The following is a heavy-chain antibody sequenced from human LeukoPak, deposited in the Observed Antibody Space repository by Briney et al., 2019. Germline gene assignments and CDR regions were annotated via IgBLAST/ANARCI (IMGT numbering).Heavy chain of an antibody. Sequence: SETLSLTCTVSGGSISSGGYYWSWIRQHPGKGLEWIGYIYYSGSTYYNPSLKSRVTISVDTSKNQLSLKLSSVTAADTAVYYCARDLRAGKEYFQHWGQGTLVTVSS. CDR3: ARDLRAGKEYFQH. CDR1: GGSISSGGYY. D-gene: IGHD6-19*01. J-gene: IGHJ1*01. CDR2: IYYSGST. V-gene: IGHV4-31*03.